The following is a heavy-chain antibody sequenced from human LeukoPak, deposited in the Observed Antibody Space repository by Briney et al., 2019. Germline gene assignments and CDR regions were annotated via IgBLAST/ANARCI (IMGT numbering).Heavy chain of an antibody. CDR2: IYYSGST. CDR3: ARDQEMATINHLGFDY. J-gene: IGHJ4*02. Sequence: SETLSLTCTVSGGSISTSSYYWGWIRQPPGKGLECIGNIYYSGSTYYNPSLKSRVTISVDTSKNQFSLKLSSVTAADTAVYYCARDQEMATINHLGFDYWGQGTLVTVSS. CDR1: GGSISTSSYY. D-gene: IGHD5-24*01. V-gene: IGHV4-39*07.